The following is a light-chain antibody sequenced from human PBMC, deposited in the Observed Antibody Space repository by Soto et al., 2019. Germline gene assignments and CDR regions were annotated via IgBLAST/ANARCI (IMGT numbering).Light chain of an antibody. CDR1: QSVSSY. Sequence: IVLTHSPATLSLSPGEKATLSCRASQSVSSYLAWYQQKPGQAPRLLIYDASNRATGIPARFSGSGSGTDFTLTISSLEPEDFAVYYWQERSNWPTSTFGQGTRREMK. CDR2: DAS. J-gene: IGKJ5*01. CDR3: QERSNWPTST. V-gene: IGKV3-11*01.